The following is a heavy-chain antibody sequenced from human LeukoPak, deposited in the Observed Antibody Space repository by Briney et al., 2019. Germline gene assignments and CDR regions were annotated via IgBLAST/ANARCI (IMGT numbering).Heavy chain of an antibody. J-gene: IGHJ6*03. V-gene: IGHV3-23*01. D-gene: IGHD3-9*01. CDR1: GFTFTNSA. CDR2: ITGDGRTT. Sequence: GGSLRLSFAASGFTFTNSAVRWVRQAPRKGLEWVSSITGDGRTTYYADPVKGRFTISRDNSKNTVYLQMNSLRAEDTAMYYCAKGGYDILTGTNYYYMDVWGKGTTVT. CDR3: AKGGYDILTGTNYYYMDV.